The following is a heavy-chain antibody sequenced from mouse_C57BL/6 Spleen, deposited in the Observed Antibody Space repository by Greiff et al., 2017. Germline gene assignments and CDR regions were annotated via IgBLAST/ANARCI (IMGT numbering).Heavy chain of an antibody. CDR1: GYTFTTYP. Sequence: VKLMESGAELVKPGASVKMSCKASGYTFTTYPIEWMKQNHGKSLEWIGNFHPYNDDTKYNEKFKGKATLTVEKSSSTVYLELIRLTSDDSAVYYCARSHYYYGSSPWFAYWGQGTLVTVSA. CDR3: ARSHYYYGSSPWFAY. J-gene: IGHJ3*01. D-gene: IGHD1-1*01. V-gene: IGHV1-47*01. CDR2: FHPYNDDT.